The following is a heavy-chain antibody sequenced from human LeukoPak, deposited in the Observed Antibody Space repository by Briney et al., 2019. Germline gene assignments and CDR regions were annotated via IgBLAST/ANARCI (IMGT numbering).Heavy chain of an antibody. CDR2: ISAYNGNT. CDR3: ARGLNYYDSSGYYSPYFDY. V-gene: IGHV1-18*01. D-gene: IGHD3-22*01. Sequence: GASVEVSCKASGYTFTSYGISWVRQAPGQGLEWMGWISAYNGNTNYAQKLQGRVTMTTDTSTSTAYMELRSLRSDDTAVYYCARGLNYYDSSGYYSPYFDYWGQGTLVTVSS. CDR1: GYTFTSYG. J-gene: IGHJ4*02.